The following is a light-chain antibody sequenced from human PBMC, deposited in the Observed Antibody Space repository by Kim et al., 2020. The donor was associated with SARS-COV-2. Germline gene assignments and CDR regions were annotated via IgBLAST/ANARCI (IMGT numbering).Light chain of an antibody. V-gene: IGKV3-20*01. CDR2: AAS. J-gene: IGKJ1*01. CDR3: HHYGTSSM. CDR1: QSGSSSS. Sequence: LSPGEKATLSCRASQSGSSSSLTWYQQKPGQAPRLLIFAASTRATGIPDRFSGSGSGADFTLTISRLEPEDFAVYYCHHYGTSSMFGQGTKVDIK.